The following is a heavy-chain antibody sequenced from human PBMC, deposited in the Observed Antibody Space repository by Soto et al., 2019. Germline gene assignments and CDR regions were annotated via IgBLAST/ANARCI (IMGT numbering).Heavy chain of an antibody. CDR3: AREGGDSEHYYYYGMDV. CDR2: INHSGST. J-gene: IGHJ6*02. Sequence: SETRSLTCAVYGGSFSCYYWSWIRQPPGKGLEWIGEINHSGSTNYNPSLKSRVTISVDTSKNQFSLKLSSVTAADTAVYYCAREGGDSEHYYYYGMDVWGQGTTVTVSS. V-gene: IGHV4-34*01. CDR1: GGSFSCYY. D-gene: IGHD2-21*02.